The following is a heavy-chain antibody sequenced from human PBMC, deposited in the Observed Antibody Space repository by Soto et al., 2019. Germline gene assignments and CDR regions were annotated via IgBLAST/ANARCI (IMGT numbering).Heavy chain of an antibody. Sequence: SETLSLTCTVSGGSISSYYWSWIRQPPGKGLEWIGYIYYSGSTNYNPSLKSRVTISLDTSKNQFSLKLSSVTAADTAVYYCARFRGDCYYNFWGQGTLVTVSS. CDR3: ARFRGDCYYNF. D-gene: IGHD3-10*01. CDR1: GGSISSYY. V-gene: IGHV4-59*01. CDR2: IYYSGST. J-gene: IGHJ4*02.